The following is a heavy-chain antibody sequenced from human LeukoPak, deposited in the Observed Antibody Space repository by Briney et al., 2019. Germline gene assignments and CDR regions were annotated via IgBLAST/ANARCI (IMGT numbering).Heavy chain of an antibody. Sequence: GGSLRLSCAASGFTFSSYSMNWVRQAPGKGLEWVSYISSTSSIKYYADSVKGRFTISRDNAKNTLYLQMNSLRAEDTAVYYCAKDYEPLVGVHRWGDWFDPWGQGTLVTVSS. D-gene: IGHD1-26*01. CDR3: AKDYEPLVGVHRWGDWFDP. V-gene: IGHV3-48*01. CDR2: ISSTSSIK. J-gene: IGHJ5*02. CDR1: GFTFSSYS.